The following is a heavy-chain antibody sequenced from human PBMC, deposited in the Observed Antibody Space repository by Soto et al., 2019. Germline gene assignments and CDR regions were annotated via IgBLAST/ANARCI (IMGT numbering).Heavy chain of an antibody. CDR3: ARETMVRAVIITPRAFDI. V-gene: IGHV3-33*01. Sequence: GGSLRLSCAASGFTFSSYGMHWVRQAPGKGLEWVAVIWYDGSNKYYADSVKGRFTISRDNSKNTLYLQMNSLRAEDTAVYYCARETMVRAVIITPRAFDIWGQGTMVTV. CDR1: GFTFSSYG. J-gene: IGHJ3*02. CDR2: IWYDGSNK. D-gene: IGHD3-10*01.